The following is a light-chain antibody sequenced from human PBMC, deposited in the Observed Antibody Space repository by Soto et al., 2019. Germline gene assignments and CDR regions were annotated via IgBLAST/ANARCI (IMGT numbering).Light chain of an antibody. J-gene: IGLJ1*01. CDR3: FSFTSTNTHV. CDR1: SSDFGSYKF. V-gene: IGLV2-23*01. Sequence: QSVLTQPASVSGSPGQSVTISCTGTSSDFGSYKFVSWYQHHPGKVPKVIIYETSKRPSGVSDRFSGSKSGNTASLTISGLQAEDEADYYCFSFTSTNTHVFGSGAKVPS. CDR2: ETS.